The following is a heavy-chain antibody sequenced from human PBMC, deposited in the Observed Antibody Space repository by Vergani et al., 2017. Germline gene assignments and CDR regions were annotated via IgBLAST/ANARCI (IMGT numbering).Heavy chain of an antibody. Sequence: QVQLQQWGAGLLKPSETLSLTCAVYGGSFSGYYWSWIRQPPGKGLEWIGEINHSGSTNYNPSLKSRVTISVDTSKNQFSLKLSSVTAADTAVYYCATRRYRLLDAFDIWGQGTMVTVSS. CDR2: INHSGST. CDR3: ATRRYRLLDAFDI. D-gene: IGHD2-15*01. V-gene: IGHV4-34*01. J-gene: IGHJ3*02. CDR1: GGSFSGYY.